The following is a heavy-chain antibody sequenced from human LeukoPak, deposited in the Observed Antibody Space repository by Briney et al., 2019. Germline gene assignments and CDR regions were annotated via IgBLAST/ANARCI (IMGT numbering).Heavy chain of an antibody. CDR1: GGSFSGYY. V-gene: IGHV4-34*01. CDR3: ARGGPRSSGWYRF. D-gene: IGHD6-19*01. Sequence: PSETLSLTCAVYGGSFSGYYWSWIRQPPGKGLEWIGEINHSGSTNYNPSLKSRVTISVDTSKNQFSLKLSSVTAADTAVYYCARGGPRSSGWYRFWGQGTLVTVSS. CDR2: INHSGST. J-gene: IGHJ4*02.